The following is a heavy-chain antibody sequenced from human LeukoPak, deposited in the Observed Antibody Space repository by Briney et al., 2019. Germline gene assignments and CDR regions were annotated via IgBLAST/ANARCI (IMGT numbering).Heavy chain of an antibody. J-gene: IGHJ4*02. CDR2: ISGSGATT. D-gene: IGHD2-2*02. CDR3: AKDPRAMGLYFFDD. CDR1: KFTFHTYL. V-gene: IGHV3-23*01. Sequence: GGSLRLSCTGSKFTFHTYLWSWVRQAPGKGLEWVSSISGSGATTDYADSVKGRFTISRDNVNKTLYLEMSSLRAEDTAVYFCAKDPRAMGLYFFDDWGRGDVHTVSS.